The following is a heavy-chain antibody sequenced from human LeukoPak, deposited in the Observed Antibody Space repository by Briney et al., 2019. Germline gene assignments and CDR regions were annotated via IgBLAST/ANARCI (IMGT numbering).Heavy chain of an antibody. CDR2: ISDSGDGT. J-gene: IGHJ4*02. CDR1: RFTFSSYT. Sequence: GGSLRLSCAASRFTFSSYTMSWVRQAPGKGLEWVSGISDSGDGTYYADSVKGRFAISRDNSKNTLYLQMNSLRAEDTAVYYCAKDVGYGGNSALDYWGQGTLVTVSS. V-gene: IGHV3-23*01. D-gene: IGHD4-23*01. CDR3: AKDVGYGGNSALDY.